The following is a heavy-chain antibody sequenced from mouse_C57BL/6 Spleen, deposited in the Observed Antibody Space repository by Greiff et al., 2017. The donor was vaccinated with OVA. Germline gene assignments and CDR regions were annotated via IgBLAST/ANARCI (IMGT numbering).Heavy chain of an antibody. CDR1: GFTFSSYA. Sequence: EVKLVESGGGLVKPGGSLKLSCAASGFTFSSYAMSWVRQTPEKRLEWVATISDGGSYTYYPDNVKGRFTISRDNAKTNLYLQMSHLKSEDTAMYYWARSTGTPPWYAYWGQGTLVTVSA. V-gene: IGHV5-4*03. CDR3: ARSTGTPPWYAY. D-gene: IGHD4-1*01. J-gene: IGHJ3*01. CDR2: ISDGGSYT.